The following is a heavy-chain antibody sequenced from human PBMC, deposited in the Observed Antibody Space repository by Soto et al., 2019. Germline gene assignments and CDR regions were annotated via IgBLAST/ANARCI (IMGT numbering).Heavy chain of an antibody. CDR2: IIPILGIA. V-gene: IGHV1-69*02. Sequence: QVQLVQSGAEVKKPGSSVKVSCKASGGTFSSYTISWVRQAPGQGLEWMGRIIPILGIANYAQKFQGRVTITADKSTSTAYMGLSSLRSEDTAVYYCARGGEYCSGGSCYYLDYWGQGTLVTVSS. CDR1: GGTFSSYT. J-gene: IGHJ4*02. CDR3: ARGGEYCSGGSCYYLDY. D-gene: IGHD2-15*01.